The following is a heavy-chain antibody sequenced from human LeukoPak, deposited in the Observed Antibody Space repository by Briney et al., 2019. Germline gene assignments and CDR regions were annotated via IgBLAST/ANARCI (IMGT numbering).Heavy chain of an antibody. J-gene: IGHJ4*02. CDR2: INTDGSST. V-gene: IGHV3-74*01. CDR3: VVWGEDSSGHRFDH. Sequence: PGGSLRLSCAASGFTVSSFWMHWVRKAPGKGLLWVSRINTDGSSTHYADSVKGRLTISRDNAKNMLYLQMNGLRAEDTAVYYCVVWGEDSSGHRFDHWGQGTLVTVSS. D-gene: IGHD3-22*01. CDR1: GFTVSSFW.